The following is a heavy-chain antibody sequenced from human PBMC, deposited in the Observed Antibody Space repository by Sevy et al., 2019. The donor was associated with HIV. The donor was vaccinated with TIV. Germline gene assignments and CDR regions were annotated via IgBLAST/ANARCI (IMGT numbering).Heavy chain of an antibody. CDR2: IYYSGST. D-gene: IGHD3-16*01. CDR3: ARFIADYDYIWGSSTPHWFDP. V-gene: IGHV4-39*01. Sequence: SETLSLTCTVSGGSISSSSYYWGWIRQPPGKGLEWIGSIYYSGSTYYNPSLKSRVTISVHTSKNQFSLKLSSVTAADTAVYYCARFIADYDYIWGSSTPHWFDPWGQGTLVTVSS. CDR1: GGSISSSSYY. J-gene: IGHJ5*02.